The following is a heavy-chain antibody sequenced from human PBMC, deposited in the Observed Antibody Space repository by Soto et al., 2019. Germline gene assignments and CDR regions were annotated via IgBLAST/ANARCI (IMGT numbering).Heavy chain of an antibody. CDR1: GVAISSSSYW. Sequence: PSETLSLTCSVSGVAISSSSYWWGWVRQSAGKGLEWIGSIYYNGRTHYNPSLQSRATISVDTSKRQFSLSLTSVTDADTAVYFCARLPVVRGITDYFTFDPWGQGVLVTVSS. J-gene: IGHJ5*02. V-gene: IGHV4-39*01. CDR2: IYYNGRT. D-gene: IGHD3-10*01. CDR3: ARLPVVRGITDYFTFDP.